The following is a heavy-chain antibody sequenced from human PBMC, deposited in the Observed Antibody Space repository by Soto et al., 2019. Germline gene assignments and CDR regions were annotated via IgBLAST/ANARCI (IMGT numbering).Heavy chain of an antibody. D-gene: IGHD3-10*01. CDR3: ASGITMVRGYYYGMDV. CDR2: INHSGST. J-gene: IGHJ6*02. V-gene: IGHV4-34*01. Sequence: SETLSLTCAVYGGSFSGYYWSWIRQPPGKWLEWIGEINHSGSTNYNPSLKSRVTISVDTSKNQFSLKLSSVTAADTAVYYCASGITMVRGYYYGMDVWGQGTTVTVSS. CDR1: GGSFSGYY.